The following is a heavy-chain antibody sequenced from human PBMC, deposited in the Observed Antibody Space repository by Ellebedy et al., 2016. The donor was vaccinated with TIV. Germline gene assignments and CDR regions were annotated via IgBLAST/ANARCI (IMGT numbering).Heavy chain of an antibody. V-gene: IGHV3-30*18. J-gene: IGHJ3*01. CDR2: ISHDGSVQ. D-gene: IGHD5-24*01. Sequence: GESLKISCAASGFTFSRFGMQWFRQAPGKGLEWVAVISHDGSVQYYADSVKGRFTISRDDSKNTLSLQMSSLRSEDTAVYYCAKDQVAGDGRWVFDSWGQGTVVTVSS. CDR1: GFTFSRFG. CDR3: AKDQVAGDGRWVFDS.